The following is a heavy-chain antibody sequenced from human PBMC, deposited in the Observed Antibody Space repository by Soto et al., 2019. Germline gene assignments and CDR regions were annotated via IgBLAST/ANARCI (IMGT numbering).Heavy chain of an antibody. CDR1: GDNFPTYW. Sequence: LGESLKISCKGSGDNFPTYWIAWVRQMPRKGLEWMGIFYPGDSDTRYSPSFQGQVTISGDKSISTAYLQWTSLKASDTAIYYCARVTAATRVYTYGYDYLDYWGTGTLVTVSS. V-gene: IGHV5-51*01. CDR2: FYPGDSDT. D-gene: IGHD5-18*01. CDR3: ARVTAATRVYTYGYDYLDY. J-gene: IGHJ4*02.